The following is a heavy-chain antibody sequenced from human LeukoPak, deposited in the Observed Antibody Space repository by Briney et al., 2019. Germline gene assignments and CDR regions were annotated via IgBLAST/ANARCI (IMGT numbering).Heavy chain of an antibody. CDR1: GGSISSSSYY. J-gene: IGHJ4*02. CDR2: ISYSGRT. CDR3: ARKTGDLYYFDY. D-gene: IGHD7-27*01. V-gene: IGHV4-61*01. Sequence: SETLSLTCTVPGGSISSSSYYWSWIRQPPGKGLEWIGYISYSGRTNYNPSLKSRVTISVDTSKNQFSLRLSSVTAADTAVYYCARKTGDLYYFDYWGQGTLVTVSS.